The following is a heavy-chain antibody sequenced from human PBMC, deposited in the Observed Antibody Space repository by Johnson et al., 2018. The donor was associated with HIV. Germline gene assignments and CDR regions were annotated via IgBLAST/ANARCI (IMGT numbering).Heavy chain of an antibody. V-gene: IGHV3-30*04. J-gene: IGHJ3*01. CDR2: VSFDTINK. CDR1: GFIFGMFS. Sequence: QVHLVESGGGLVQPGGSLRLSCAASGFIFGMFSMRWVRQAPGKGPEWVAVVSFDTINKDYADSVKGRFTISRDNSKNTLYLQMNNLRAEDTTVYYCARDRRFYDVLTSSSCPTFDLWGQGTMVTVSS. D-gene: IGHD3-9*01. CDR3: ARDRRFYDVLTSSSCPTFDL.